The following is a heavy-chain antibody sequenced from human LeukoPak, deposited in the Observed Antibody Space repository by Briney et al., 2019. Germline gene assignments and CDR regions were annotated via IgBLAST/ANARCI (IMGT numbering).Heavy chain of an antibody. CDR1: GGSISSSSYD. Sequence: KPSETLSLTCTVSGGSISSSSYDRGWIRQPPGKGLEWIGSIYYSGSTYYNPSLKSRVTISVDTSKSQFSLKLSSVTAADTAVYYCARSDNWNYSFWFDPWGQGTLVTVSS. V-gene: IGHV4-39*01. CDR2: IYYSGST. J-gene: IGHJ5*02. CDR3: ARSDNWNYSFWFDP. D-gene: IGHD1-7*01.